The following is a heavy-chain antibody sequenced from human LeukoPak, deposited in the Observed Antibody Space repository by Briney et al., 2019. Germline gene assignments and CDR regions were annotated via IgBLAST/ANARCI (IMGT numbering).Heavy chain of an antibody. CDR3: ARGGSDGGLDY. D-gene: IGHD1-26*01. CDR2: IIPILGIA. Sequence: SVKVSCKDSGGTFSSYTISWVRQAPGQGLEWMGRIIPILGIANYAQKFQGRVTITADKSTSTAYMELSSLRSEDTAVCYCARGGSDGGLDYWGQGTLVTVSS. V-gene: IGHV1-69*02. CDR1: GGTFSSYT. J-gene: IGHJ4*02.